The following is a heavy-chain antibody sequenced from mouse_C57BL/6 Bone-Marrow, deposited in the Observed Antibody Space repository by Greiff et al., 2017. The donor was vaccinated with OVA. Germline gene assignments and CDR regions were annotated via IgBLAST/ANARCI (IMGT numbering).Heavy chain of an antibody. J-gene: IGHJ4*01. V-gene: IGHV1-19*01. D-gene: IGHD1-1*01. Sequence: LVEPGASVKMSCKASGYTFTDYYMTWVKQSHGKSLEWLGVINPYNGGTSYNQKFKGKATLTVDKSSSTAYMELNSLTSEDSAVYYCARDGSSPYAMDYWGQGTSVTVSS. CDR3: ARDGSSPYAMDY. CDR1: GYTFTDYY. CDR2: INPYNGGT.